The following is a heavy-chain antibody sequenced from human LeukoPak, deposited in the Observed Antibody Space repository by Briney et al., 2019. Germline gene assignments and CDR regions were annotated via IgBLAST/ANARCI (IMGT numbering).Heavy chain of an antibody. Sequence: PGGSLRLSCAASGFTFSSYAMSWVRQAPGKRLEWVSAISGSGGSTYYADSVKGRFTISRDNSKNTLYLQMNSLRAEDTAVYYCAKGRYGSGSYVPDYFDYWGQGTLVTVSS. J-gene: IGHJ4*02. CDR3: AKGRYGSGSYVPDYFDY. CDR2: ISGSGGST. CDR1: GFTFSSYA. D-gene: IGHD3-10*01. V-gene: IGHV3-23*01.